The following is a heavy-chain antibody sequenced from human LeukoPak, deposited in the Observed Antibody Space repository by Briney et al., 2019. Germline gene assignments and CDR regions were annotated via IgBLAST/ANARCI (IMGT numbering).Heavy chain of an antibody. V-gene: IGHV1-2*02. J-gene: IGHJ5*02. CDR3: ARDQVAGKSSWFDP. CDR2: INPNSGGT. CDR1: GYIFTGYY. D-gene: IGHD6-19*01. Sequence: ASVKVSCKASGYIFTGYYMHWVRQAPGQGLEWMGWINPNSGGTKYAQKFQGRVTMTRDTSISTTYMELSRLRSDDTAVYYCARDQVAGKSSWFDPWGQGTLVTVSS.